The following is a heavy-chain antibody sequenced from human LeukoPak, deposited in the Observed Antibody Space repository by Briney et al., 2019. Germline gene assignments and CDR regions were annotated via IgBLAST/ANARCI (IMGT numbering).Heavy chain of an antibody. V-gene: IGHV1-18*04. CDR2: ISAYNGNT. D-gene: IGHD3-10*01. CDR1: GYTFTSYG. J-gene: IGHJ4*02. CDR3: ARYITMVRGVIISGDYYFDY. Sequence: ASVKVSCKASGYTFTSYGISWVQQAPGQGLEWMGWISAYNGNTNYAQKLQGRVTMTTDTSTSTAYMELRSLRSDDTAVYYCARYITMVRGVIISGDYYFDYWGQGTLVTVSS.